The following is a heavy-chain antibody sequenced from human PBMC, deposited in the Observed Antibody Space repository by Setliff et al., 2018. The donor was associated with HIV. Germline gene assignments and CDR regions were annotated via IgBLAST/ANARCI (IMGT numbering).Heavy chain of an antibody. CDR1: GDSIISGDYY. CDR2: IHYKGNI. J-gene: IGHJ5*02. D-gene: IGHD2-15*01. Sequence: SETLSLTCTVSGDSIISGDYYWSWIRQSPGKGLGWIGHIHYKGNIDYNASLKSRLAISSDTSKNQFSLNLSSVIAADTAIYFCARFTVVVFGAGEPSWFDPWGQGILVTVS. CDR3: ARFTVVVFGAGEPSWFDP. V-gene: IGHV4-30-4*08.